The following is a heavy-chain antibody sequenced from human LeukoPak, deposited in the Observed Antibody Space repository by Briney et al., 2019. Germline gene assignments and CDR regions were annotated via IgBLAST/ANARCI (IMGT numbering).Heavy chain of an antibody. Sequence: ASVKVSCKASGGTFSSYAISWVRQAPGQGLEWMGGIIPIFGTANYAQKFQGRVTITADESTSTAYMELGSLRSEDTAVYYCARGYDYVWGSYRPDWGQGTLVTVSS. J-gene: IGHJ4*02. CDR2: IIPIFGTA. V-gene: IGHV1-69*13. CDR1: GGTFSSYA. D-gene: IGHD3-16*02. CDR3: ARGYDYVWGSYRPD.